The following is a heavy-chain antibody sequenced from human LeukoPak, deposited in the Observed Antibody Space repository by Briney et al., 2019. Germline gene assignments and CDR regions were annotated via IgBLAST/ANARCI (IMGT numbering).Heavy chain of an antibody. CDR1: GFIFSSHC. D-gene: IGHD5-24*01. CDR2: INTDGSST. J-gene: IGHJ4*02. Sequence: GGSLRLSCAASGFIFSSHCMHWVRQAPGKGLIWISRINTDGSSTTYADSVKGRFTVSRDNAKNTLYLQMNSLRAEDTAVYFCAKARSTFDYWGQGTLVTVSS. CDR3: AKARSTFDY. V-gene: IGHV3-74*01.